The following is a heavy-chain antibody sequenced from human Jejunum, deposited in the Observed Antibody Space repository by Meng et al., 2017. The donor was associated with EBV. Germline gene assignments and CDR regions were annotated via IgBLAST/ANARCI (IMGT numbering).Heavy chain of an antibody. CDR3: AKLIRD. D-gene: IGHD2-8*01. V-gene: IGHV3-23*01. J-gene: IGHJ4*02. Sequence: EVQLLESXXGXVXXGGSLRLSCAASGFTFSSYAMSWVRQPPGKGLEWVSKINYDGGNPYYADSVKGRFTISRDNSKSTLYLQMNSLRAEDTAAYYCAKLIRDWGQGTLVTVSS. CDR1: GFTFSSYA. CDR2: INYDGGNP.